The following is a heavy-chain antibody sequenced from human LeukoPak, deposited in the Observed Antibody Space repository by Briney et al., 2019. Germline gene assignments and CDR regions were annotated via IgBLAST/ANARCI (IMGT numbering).Heavy chain of an antibody. CDR3: ARGQLRREFPDY. Sequence: ASVKVSCKASGGTFSSYAISWVRQAPGQGLEWMGRIIPILGIANYAQKFQGRVTITADKSTSTAYVELSSLRSEDTAVYYCARGQLRREFPDYWGQGTLVTVSS. CDR1: GGTFSSYA. D-gene: IGHD3-10*01. J-gene: IGHJ4*02. V-gene: IGHV1-69*04. CDR2: IIPILGIA.